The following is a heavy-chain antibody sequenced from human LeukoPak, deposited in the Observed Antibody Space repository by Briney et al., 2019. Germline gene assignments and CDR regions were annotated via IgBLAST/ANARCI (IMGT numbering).Heavy chain of an antibody. J-gene: IGHJ3*02. CDR1: GFTFSSYS. D-gene: IGHD3-10*01. V-gene: IGHV3-21*01. CDR3: ATTQDYYGPPSDAFDI. Sequence: PGGSLRLSCAASGFTFSSYSMNWVRQAPGKGLEWVSSISSSSSYIYYADSVKGRFTISRDNAKNSLYLQMNSLRAEDTAVYYCATTQDYYGPPSDAFDIWGQGTMVTVSS. CDR2: ISSSSSYI.